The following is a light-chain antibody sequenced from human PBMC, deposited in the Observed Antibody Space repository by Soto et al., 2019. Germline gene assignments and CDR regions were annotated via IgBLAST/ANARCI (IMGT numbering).Light chain of an antibody. J-gene: IGLJ3*02. CDR1: SSDVGSYNL. CDR2: EGS. V-gene: IGLV2-23*01. Sequence: QPVLTQPASVSGSPGQSITISCTGTSSDVGSYNLVSWYQQHPGKAPKLMIYEGSKRPSGVSNRFYGSKSGNTASLTISGLQAEDEADYYCCSYAGSSWVFGGGTKLTVL. CDR3: CSYAGSSWV.